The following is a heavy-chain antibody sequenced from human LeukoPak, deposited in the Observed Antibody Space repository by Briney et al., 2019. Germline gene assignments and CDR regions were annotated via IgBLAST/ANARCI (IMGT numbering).Heavy chain of an antibody. V-gene: IGHV4-34*01. CDR2: INHSGST. Sequence: PSETLSLTCAVYGGSFSGYYWSWIRQPPGKGLEWIGEINHSGSTNYNPSLKSRVTISVDTSKNQFSLKLSSVTAADTAVYYCARDSHYGDYIRSYYYGMDVWGQGTTVTVSS. J-gene: IGHJ6*02. CDR3: ARDSHYGDYIRSYYYGMDV. D-gene: IGHD4-17*01. CDR1: GGSFSGYY.